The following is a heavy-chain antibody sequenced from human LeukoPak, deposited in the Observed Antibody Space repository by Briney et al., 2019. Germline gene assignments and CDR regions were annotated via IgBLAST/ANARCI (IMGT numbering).Heavy chain of an antibody. CDR1: GGSISSSSYY. Sequence: SETLSLTCTVSGGSISSSSYYWGWIRQPPGKGLEWIGSIYYSGSTYYNPSLKSRVTISVDTSKNQFSLKLSSVTAADTAVYYRARHRVTTEYWGQGTLVTVSS. V-gene: IGHV4-39*01. J-gene: IGHJ4*02. CDR3: ARHRVTTEY. D-gene: IGHD4-11*01. CDR2: IYYSGST.